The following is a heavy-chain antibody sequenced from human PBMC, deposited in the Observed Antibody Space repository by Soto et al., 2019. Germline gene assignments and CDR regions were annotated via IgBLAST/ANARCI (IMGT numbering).Heavy chain of an antibody. V-gene: IGHV4-31*03. CDR3: ARTFWEAPPFDY. J-gene: IGHJ4*02. Sequence: QVQLQESSPGLVKPSQTLSLTCTVSGGSISSGGYYWSWIRQHPGKGLEWIGYIYYSGTTYYNPSLKSRLTISVDTSKNQFSLKLSSVTAADTAVYYCARTFWEAPPFDYWGQGTLVTVSS. CDR2: IYYSGTT. CDR1: GGSISSGGYY. D-gene: IGHD3-16*01.